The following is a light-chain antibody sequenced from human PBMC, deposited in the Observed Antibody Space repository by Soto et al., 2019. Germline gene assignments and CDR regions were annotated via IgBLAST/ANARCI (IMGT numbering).Light chain of an antibody. J-gene: IGKJ5*01. Sequence: DIQITQSPSSLSSSVPERFTFTCRASQPINNLLAWYQQIPGKAPKLLIYGGSYLQIGVPSRFSGSGSGTEFTLIISSLQPDDFATYYCQQYDTYSMYTFGQGTRLEIK. CDR3: QQYDTYSMYT. CDR1: QPINNL. V-gene: IGKV1-5*01. CDR2: GGS.